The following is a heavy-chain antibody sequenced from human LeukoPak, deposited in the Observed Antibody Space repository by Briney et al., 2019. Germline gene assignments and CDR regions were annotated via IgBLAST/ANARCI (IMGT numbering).Heavy chain of an antibody. J-gene: IGHJ4*02. Sequence: PGGSLRLSCAASGFTFSSYAMSWVRQAPGKGLEWVSAISESGGSTYYADSVKGRFTVSRDNSKSTLYLQMNTLRAEDTAEYYCAMIKRDYWGRGTLVTVSS. D-gene: IGHD3-22*01. CDR3: AMIKRDY. V-gene: IGHV3-23*01. CDR2: ISESGGST. CDR1: GFTFSSYA.